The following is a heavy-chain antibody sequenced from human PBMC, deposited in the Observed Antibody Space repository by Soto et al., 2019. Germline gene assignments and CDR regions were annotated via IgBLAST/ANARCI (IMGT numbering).Heavy chain of an antibody. V-gene: IGHV3-30*18. CDR3: VKAETYYYGSGSYSHMHV. J-gene: IGHJ6*03. CDR2: ISYDGSNK. D-gene: IGHD3-10*01. CDR1: GFTFSSYG. Sequence: PGGSLRLSCAASGFTFSSYGMHWVRQAPGKGLERVAVISYDGSNKYYADSVKGRFTISRDNSKNTLYLQMNSLRAEDTAVYYCVKAETYYYGSGSYSHMHVWGKGTTVTAP.